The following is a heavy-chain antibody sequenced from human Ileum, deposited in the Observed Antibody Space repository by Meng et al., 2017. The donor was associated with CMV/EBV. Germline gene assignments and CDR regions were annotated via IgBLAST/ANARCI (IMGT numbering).Heavy chain of an antibody. V-gene: IGHV3-64*02. J-gene: IGHJ4*02. D-gene: IGHD2-2*01. CDR3: AREARYCSTTNCFESDY. Sequence: FTFSLYKFHWVRQAPGKGLEYVAAINTDGGYRHYADSVEGRFTISRDNSKSTVYLQMGSLSAEDMGVYYCAREARYCSTTNCFESDYWGQGTLVTVSS. CDR1: FTFSLYK. CDR2: INTDGGYR.